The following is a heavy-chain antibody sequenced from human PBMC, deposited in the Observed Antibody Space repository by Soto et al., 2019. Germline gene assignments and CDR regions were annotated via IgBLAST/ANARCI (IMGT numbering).Heavy chain of an antibody. J-gene: IGHJ4*02. Sequence: GGSLRLSCAASGFTFRRHAVHWVRQAPGKGLEWVAVVSSDGSAKYYLDSVKGRFTSSRDNSKNTAFLQLNGLSSEDTAVYYCARSRSGAVADSFDSWGQGTLVTVSS. D-gene: IGHD3-10*01. CDR2: VSSDGSAK. CDR1: GFTFRRHA. V-gene: IGHV3-30*04. CDR3: ARSRSGAVADSFDS.